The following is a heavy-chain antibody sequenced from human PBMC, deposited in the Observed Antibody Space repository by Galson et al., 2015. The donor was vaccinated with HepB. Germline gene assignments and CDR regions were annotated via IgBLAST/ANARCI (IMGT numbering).Heavy chain of an antibody. V-gene: IGHV4-39*07. D-gene: IGHD5-12*01. CDR1: GDSIRNRNYY. CDR2: MYYSGST. Sequence: LSLTCSVSGDSIRNRNYYWGWIRQPPGKGLEWIGNMYYSGSTYYNPSLKSRVTISIDTSKNQFSLKLSSLTAADTAVYYCAREGYVDVVATIGYYFDYWGQGTPVTVSS. J-gene: IGHJ4*02. CDR3: AREGYVDVVATIGYYFDY.